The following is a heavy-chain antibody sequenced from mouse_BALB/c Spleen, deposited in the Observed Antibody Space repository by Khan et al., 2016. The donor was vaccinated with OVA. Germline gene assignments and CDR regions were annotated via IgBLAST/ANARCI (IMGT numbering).Heavy chain of an antibody. CDR3: ARAGWDVFAY. D-gene: IGHD4-1*01. CDR2: INSGSDSI. V-gene: IGHV1-77*01. J-gene: IGHJ3*01. CDR1: GYTFTDYV. Sequence: QVQLQQSGPELVKPGASVKMSCKGSGYTFTDYVMNWVRQRNGQGLEWIGQINSGSDSIHYNEKLKGKATLTADRSSSTVYMQLSNLTSEDSAVYFCARAGWDVFAYWGQGTLVTVSA.